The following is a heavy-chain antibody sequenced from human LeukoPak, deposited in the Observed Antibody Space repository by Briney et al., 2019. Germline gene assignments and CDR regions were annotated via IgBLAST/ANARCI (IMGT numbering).Heavy chain of an antibody. V-gene: IGHV1-69*13. CDR2: IIPIFGTA. CDR1: GGTFSSYA. D-gene: IGHD2-2*02. CDR3: ARDSFVVVPAAIKVTLGHDAFDI. Sequence: GASVKVSCKASGGTFSSYAISWVRQAPGQGLEWMGGIIPIFGTANYAQKFQGRVTITADESTSTAYMELSSLRSEDTAVYYCARDSFVVVPAAIKVTLGHDAFDIWGQGTMVTVSS. J-gene: IGHJ3*02.